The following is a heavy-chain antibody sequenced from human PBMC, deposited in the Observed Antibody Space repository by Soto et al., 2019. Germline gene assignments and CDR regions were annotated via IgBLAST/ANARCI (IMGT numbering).Heavy chain of an antibody. CDR2: ISAYNGNT. D-gene: IGHD5-18*01. Sequence: QVQLVQSGAEVKKPGASVKVSCKASGYPYTSYGISWVRQAPGQGLEWMGWISAYNGNTNYSQKLQARVTITTDTPTSTAYMGLRSLRSEDTSVYYCAIPRGYGDGFDYGGQGPLVTVSS. J-gene: IGHJ4*02. CDR3: AIPRGYGDGFDY. V-gene: IGHV1-18*01. CDR1: GYPYTSYG.